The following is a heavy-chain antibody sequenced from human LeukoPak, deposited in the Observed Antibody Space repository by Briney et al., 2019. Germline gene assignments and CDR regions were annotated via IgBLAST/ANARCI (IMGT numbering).Heavy chain of an antibody. D-gene: IGHD6-19*01. V-gene: IGHV4-39*01. CDR1: GGSISSSSYY. Sequence: SETLSLTCTVSGGSISSSSYYWGWIRQPPGKGLEWIGSIYYNGSTYYNPSLKSRVTISVDTSKNQFSLKLSSVTAADTAVYYCASEKAVAGYYWGQGTLVTVSS. CDR2: IYYNGST. CDR3: ASEKAVAGYY. J-gene: IGHJ4*02.